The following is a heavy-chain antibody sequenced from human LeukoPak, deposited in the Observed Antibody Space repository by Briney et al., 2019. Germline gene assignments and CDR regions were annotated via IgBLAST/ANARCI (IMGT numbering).Heavy chain of an antibody. CDR3: ARGGISWNLGRNGLYWFDP. J-gene: IGHJ5*02. D-gene: IGHD1-1*01. Sequence: ASVKVSCKASGYTFTSYYMHWVRQAPGQGLEWMGIINPSGGSTSYAQKFQGRVTMTRDMSTSTVYMELSSLRSEDTAVYYCARGGISWNLGRNGLYWFDPWGQGTLVTVSS. CDR1: GYTFTSYY. CDR2: INPSGGST. V-gene: IGHV1-46*01.